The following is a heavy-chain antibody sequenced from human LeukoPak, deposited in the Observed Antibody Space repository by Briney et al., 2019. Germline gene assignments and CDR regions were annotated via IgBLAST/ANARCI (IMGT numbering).Heavy chain of an antibody. J-gene: IGHJ6*03. Sequence: PSETLSLTCTVSGGSISSGSYYWSWIRQPAGKGLEWIGRIYTSGSTNYNPSLKSRVTISVDTSKNQFSLKLSSVSAADTAVYYCARVGQAYSSGWYANYYYYMDVWGKGTTVTVSS. CDR2: IYTSGST. D-gene: IGHD6-19*01. CDR3: ARVGQAYSSGWYANYYYYMDV. V-gene: IGHV4-61*02. CDR1: GGSISSGSYY.